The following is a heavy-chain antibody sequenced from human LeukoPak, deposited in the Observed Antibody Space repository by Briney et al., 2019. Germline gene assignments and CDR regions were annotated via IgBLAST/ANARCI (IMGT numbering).Heavy chain of an antibody. CDR1: GFTFSSYA. D-gene: IGHD3-10*01. V-gene: IGHV3-30-3*01. Sequence: PGGSLRLSCAASGFTFSSYAMHWVRQAPGKGLEWVAVISYDGSNKYYADSVKGRFTISRDNSKNTLYLQMNSLRAEDTAVYYCARDLPWYYYDSGSFMEGVGAFDIWGQGTMVTVSS. CDR3: ARDLPWYYYDSGSFMEGVGAFDI. CDR2: ISYDGSNK. J-gene: IGHJ3*02.